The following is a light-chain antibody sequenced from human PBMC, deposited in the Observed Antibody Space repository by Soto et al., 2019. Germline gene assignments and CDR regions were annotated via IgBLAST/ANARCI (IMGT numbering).Light chain of an antibody. CDR1: QIVSSN. V-gene: IGKV3-15*01. CDR3: LQYNNWPPLT. Sequence: EIVMTQSPATLSVSPGERATLSCRASQIVSSNLAWYQQKPGQAPRLLIYAASTRATGVPDRFSGSGSGTEFTLTITSLQSEDFAVYYCLQYNNWPPLTFGQGTLLEIK. CDR2: AAS. J-gene: IGKJ5*01.